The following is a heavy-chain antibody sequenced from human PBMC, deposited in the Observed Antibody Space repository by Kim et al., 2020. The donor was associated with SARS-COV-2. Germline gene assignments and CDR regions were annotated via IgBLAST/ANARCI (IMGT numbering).Heavy chain of an antibody. CDR2: INTNTGNP. J-gene: IGHJ6*02. Sequence: ASVKVSCTASGYTFTSYAMNWVRQAPGQGLEWMGWINTNTGNPTYAQGFTGRFVFSLDTSVSTAYLQISSLKAEDTAVYYCARVGSSSWYVDYYYGMDVWGQGTTVTVSS. CDR3: ARVGSSSWYVDYYYGMDV. V-gene: IGHV7-4-1*02. CDR1: GYTFTSYA. D-gene: IGHD6-13*01.